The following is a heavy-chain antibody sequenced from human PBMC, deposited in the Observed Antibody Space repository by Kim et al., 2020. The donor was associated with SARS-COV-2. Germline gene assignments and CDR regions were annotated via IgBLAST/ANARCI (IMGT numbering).Heavy chain of an antibody. J-gene: IGHJ3*02. CDR3: ERPTNSSGYYWYDAFDI. D-gene: IGHD3-22*01. Sequence: VKGRFTISRDNSKNTLYLQMNSLRAEDTAVYYCERPTNSSGYYWYDAFDIWGQGTMVTVSS. V-gene: IGHV3-30*07.